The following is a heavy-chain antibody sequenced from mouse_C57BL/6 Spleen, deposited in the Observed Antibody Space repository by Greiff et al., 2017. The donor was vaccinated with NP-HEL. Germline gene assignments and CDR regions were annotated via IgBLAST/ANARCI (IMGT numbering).Heavy chain of an antibody. J-gene: IGHJ2*01. CDR2: IYPRSGNT. D-gene: IGHD2-1*01. Sequence: VQLVESGAELARPGASVKLSCKASGYTFTSYGISWVKQRTGQGLEWIGEIYPRSGNTYYIEKFKGKATLTADKSSSTAYMELRSLTSEDSAVYFCARGDYGNLYYFDYWGQGTTLTVSS. CDR3: ARGDYGNLYYFDY. V-gene: IGHV1-81*01. CDR1: GYTFTSYG.